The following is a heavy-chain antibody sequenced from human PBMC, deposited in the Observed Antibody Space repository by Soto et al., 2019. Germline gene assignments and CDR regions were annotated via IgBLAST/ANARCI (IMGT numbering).Heavy chain of an antibody. V-gene: IGHV3-53*01. CDR2: LYDVDGS. CDR3: GSWHGREHAYDG. D-gene: IGHD1-1*01. J-gene: IGHJ3*01. CDR1: GLTVSGKKY. Sequence: PGWSLRLSCAASGLTVSGKKYVAWVRQAPGKGLEWVSALYDVDGSFYSDSVKGRFTTSSDSSKTTVYLQMNDPRPADTAVYYWGSWHGREHAYDGWGQGKTVTVTS.